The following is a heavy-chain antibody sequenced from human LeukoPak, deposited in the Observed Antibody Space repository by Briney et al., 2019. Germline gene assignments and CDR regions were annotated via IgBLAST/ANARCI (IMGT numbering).Heavy chain of an antibody. J-gene: IGHJ4*02. D-gene: IGHD5-18*01. CDR3: ARDEPGSYGPF. CDR1: GFTVSSNY. V-gene: IGHV3-66*02. CDR2: IYSGCST. Sequence: PGGALRLSRAASGFTVSSNYMSWVRQAPGKGLERVSVIYSGCSTYYADPVKGRFTISRDNSKNTLYLQMNSLRAEDTAVYYCARDEPGSYGPFWGQGTLVTVSS.